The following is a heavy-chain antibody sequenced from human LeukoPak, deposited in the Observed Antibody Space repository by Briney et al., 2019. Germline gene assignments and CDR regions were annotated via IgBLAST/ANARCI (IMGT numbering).Heavy chain of an antibody. CDR1: GFTFSSYG. CDR2: ISYDGSNK. CDR3: TTDPVTLPTYYYYYMAV. V-gene: IGHV3-30*03. D-gene: IGHD1-26*01. J-gene: IGHJ6*03. Sequence: PGGSLRLSCAASGFTFSSYGMHWVRQAPGKGLEWVAVISYDGSNKYYADSVKGRFTISRDNSKNTLYLQMNSLKTEDTAVYYCTTDPVTLPTYYYYYMAVWGKGTTVTVSS.